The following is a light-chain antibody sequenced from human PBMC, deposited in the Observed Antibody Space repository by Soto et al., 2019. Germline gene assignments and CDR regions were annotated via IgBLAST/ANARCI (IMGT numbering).Light chain of an antibody. Sequence: HSVLTQPASVSGSPGQSITISCTGTSGDIGSYNRVSWYQQHPGKAPKLIIYEVTDRPSGGSNRFSGSKPGNTASLTISGLQDEDEAEYYCSSYTNIKTRACVFGTGTKVTVL. V-gene: IGLV2-14*01. CDR2: EVT. J-gene: IGLJ1*01. CDR1: SGDIGSYNR. CDR3: SSYTNIKTRACV.